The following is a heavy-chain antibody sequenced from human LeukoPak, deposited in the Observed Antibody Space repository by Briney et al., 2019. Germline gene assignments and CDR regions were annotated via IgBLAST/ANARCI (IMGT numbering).Heavy chain of an antibody. Sequence: GGSLRLSCAGSGFTFSSYWMTWVRQAPGKGLEWVASINQAGSEKYYADSMRGRFTISRDYTKNSLYHLQMNSLRAEDTAVYYCAGGGYFGYWGQGTLVTVSS. CDR3: AGGGYFGY. CDR1: GFTFSSYW. J-gene: IGHJ4*02. D-gene: IGHD3-22*01. CDR2: INQAGSEK. V-gene: IGHV3-7*01.